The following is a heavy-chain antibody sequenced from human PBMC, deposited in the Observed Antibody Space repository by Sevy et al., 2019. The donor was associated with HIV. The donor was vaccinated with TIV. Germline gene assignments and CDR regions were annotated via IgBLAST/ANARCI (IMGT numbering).Heavy chain of an antibody. D-gene: IGHD5-18*01. Sequence: GESLKISCAASGFTFSSYAMSWVRQAPGKGLEWVSAISGSGGSTYYADSVKGRFTISRDNSKNTLYLQMNSLRAEDTAVYYCAKARGYSYVGAFDYWGQGTLVSVSS. CDR3: AKARGYSYVGAFDY. CDR1: GFTFSSYA. J-gene: IGHJ4*02. CDR2: ISGSGGST. V-gene: IGHV3-23*01.